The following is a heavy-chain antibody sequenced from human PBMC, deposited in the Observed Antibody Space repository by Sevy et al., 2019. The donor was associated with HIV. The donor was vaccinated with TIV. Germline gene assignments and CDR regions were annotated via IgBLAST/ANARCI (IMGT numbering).Heavy chain of an antibody. Sequence: SETLSLTCAVSGYSISSGYYWGWIRQSPGKGLEWIGSIYESGRTFYNPSLESRVTMSVDTSKNQFSLKLNSMTAADTAVYDCARLGDILVIPAGGYFDYWGQGTLVTVSS. CDR1: GYSISSGYY. D-gene: IGHD2-2*01. V-gene: IGHV4-38-2*01. CDR2: IYESGRT. J-gene: IGHJ4*02. CDR3: ARLGDILVIPAGGYFDY.